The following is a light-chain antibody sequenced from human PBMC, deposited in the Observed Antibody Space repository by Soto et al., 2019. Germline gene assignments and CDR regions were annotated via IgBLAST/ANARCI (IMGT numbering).Light chain of an antibody. CDR2: EVT. Sequence: QSVLTQPPSVSGSPGQSVTISCAGTSSDVGSYDRVSWYQQPPGTAPKLMIYEVTKRPSGVPDRFSGSKSGNTASLTISGLQPEDEADYYCSSYTTSSSLIFGGGTKLTVL. CDR3: SSYTTSSSLI. J-gene: IGLJ2*01. CDR1: SSDVGSYDR. V-gene: IGLV2-18*02.